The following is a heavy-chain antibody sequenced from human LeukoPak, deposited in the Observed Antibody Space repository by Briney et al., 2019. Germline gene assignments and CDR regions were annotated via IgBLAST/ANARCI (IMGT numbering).Heavy chain of an antibody. CDR1: GGSISSGNYY. V-gene: IGHV4-39*01. Sequence: PSETLSLTCTVSGGSISSGNYYWGWIRQPPGKGLEWLGNIYYSGSTYYNPSLKSRVTISVDTSKNQFSLNLISVTAADTAVYYCARLDCSPGSCYFDCWGQGTLVTVSS. CDR2: IYYSGST. J-gene: IGHJ4*02. D-gene: IGHD2-15*01. CDR3: ARLDCSPGSCYFDC.